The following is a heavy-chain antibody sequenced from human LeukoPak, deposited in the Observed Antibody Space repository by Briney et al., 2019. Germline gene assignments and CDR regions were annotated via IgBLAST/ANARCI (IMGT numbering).Heavy chain of an antibody. CDR3: TRSAWSDYVDH. CDR2: LQTSGST. D-gene: IGHD3-3*01. J-gene: IGHJ4*02. Sequence: PSETLSLICSVSGGSISSYYWNWIRQPAPMGLKWIGRLQTSGSTDYSTSLKSRVSISSDTSKPPFSLKVDSVTAVETAVYYCTRSAWSDYVDHWGQGILVGVSS. V-gene: IGHV4-4*07. CDR1: GGSISSYY.